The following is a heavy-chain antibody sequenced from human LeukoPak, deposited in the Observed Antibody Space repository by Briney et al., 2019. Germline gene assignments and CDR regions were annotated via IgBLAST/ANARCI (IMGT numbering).Heavy chain of an antibody. Sequence: ASVTVSCKASGYTFTGYYLHWVRQAAGQCLEWMGWINPNSGGTNYAQKFQGRVTMTRDTSISTAYMDLTRLGSDDTAVYYCAKVRPPRVVTAVIDSWGQGTLVTVSS. CDR1: GYTFTGYY. CDR2: INPNSGGT. J-gene: IGHJ4*02. D-gene: IGHD2-21*02. CDR3: AKVRPPRVVTAVIDS. V-gene: IGHV1-2*02.